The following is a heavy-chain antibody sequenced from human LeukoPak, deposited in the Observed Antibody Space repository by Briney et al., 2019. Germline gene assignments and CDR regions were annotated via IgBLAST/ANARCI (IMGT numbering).Heavy chain of an antibody. CDR1: GGSFSGYY. Sequence: ASETLSLTCAVYGGSFSGYYWSWIRQPPGKGLEWIGEINHSGSTNYNPSLKSRVTISVDTSKNQFSLKLSSVTAADTAVYYCARVGSTCSGGSCYPYYYYYYMDVWGKGTTVTVSS. D-gene: IGHD2-15*01. CDR3: ARVGSTCSGGSCYPYYYYYYMDV. J-gene: IGHJ6*03. V-gene: IGHV4-34*01. CDR2: INHSGST.